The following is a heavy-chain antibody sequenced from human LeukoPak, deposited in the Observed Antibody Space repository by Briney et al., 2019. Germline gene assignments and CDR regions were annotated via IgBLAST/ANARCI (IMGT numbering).Heavy chain of an antibody. CDR1: GGSISSSSYY. D-gene: IGHD3-16*02. Sequence: SETLSLTCTVSGGSISSSSYYWGWIRQPPGKGLEWIGSIYYSGSTYYNPSLKSRVTISVDTSKNQFSLKLSSVPAADTAVYYCARRYYDYVWGSYRPPDNWFDPWGQGTLVTVSS. CDR3: ARRYYDYVWGSYRPPDNWFDP. CDR2: IYYSGST. J-gene: IGHJ5*02. V-gene: IGHV4-39*01.